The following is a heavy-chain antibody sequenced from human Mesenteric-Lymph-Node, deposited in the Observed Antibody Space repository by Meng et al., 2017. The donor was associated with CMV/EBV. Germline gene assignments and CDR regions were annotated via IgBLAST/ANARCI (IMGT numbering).Heavy chain of an antibody. CDR1: GGSISSYY. D-gene: IGHD6-13*01. J-gene: IGHJ4*02. Sequence: SETLSLTCTVSGGSISSYYWSWIRKPPGKGLEWIGYIYDIGKTKYNPLLQSRVTTSVDTSKNQFSLNVRSVTAADSAIYYCASVALSTSLFPRSFDYWGQGTLVTVSS. CDR3: ASVALSTSLFPRSFDY. CDR2: IYDIGKT. V-gene: IGHV4-59*12.